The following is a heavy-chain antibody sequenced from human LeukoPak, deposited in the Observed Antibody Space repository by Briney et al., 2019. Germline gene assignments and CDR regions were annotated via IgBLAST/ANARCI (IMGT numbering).Heavy chain of an antibody. J-gene: IGHJ5*02. D-gene: IGHD6-13*01. CDR2: IYPGDSDT. Sequence: GESLKLSCKGSGYSFSTYWIGWVRQMPGKGLEWMGIIYPGDSDTRYSPSFQGQVTISADKSTSTAYLQWSSLKASDTAMYYCARHGQQQLENWFDPWGQGTLVTVSS. CDR1: GYSFSTYW. V-gene: IGHV5-51*01. CDR3: ARHGQQQLENWFDP.